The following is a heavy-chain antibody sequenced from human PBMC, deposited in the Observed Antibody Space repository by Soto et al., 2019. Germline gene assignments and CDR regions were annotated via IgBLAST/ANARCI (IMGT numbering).Heavy chain of an antibody. V-gene: IGHV1-69*13. Sequence: SVKVSCKASGGTFSSYAISWVRQAPGQGLEWMGGIIPIFGTANYAQKFQGRVTITADESTSTAYMELSSLRSEDTAVYYCASHENDFGYYMDVWGKGTTVTVSS. CDR2: IIPIFGTA. D-gene: IGHD3-3*01. CDR1: GGTFSSYA. J-gene: IGHJ6*03. CDR3: ASHENDFGYYMDV.